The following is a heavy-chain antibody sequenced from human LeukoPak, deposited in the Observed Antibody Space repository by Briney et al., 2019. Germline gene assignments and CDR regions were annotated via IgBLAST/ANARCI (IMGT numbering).Heavy chain of an antibody. CDR1: GFTFSSYW. Sequence: GGSLRLSCAASGFTFSSYWMSWVRQAQGKWLEWVANTKQDGSEQYYVDSVKGRFTICRDNATNSLYMQMNSLIAEDTAVYYCARAPVVRGVIGADYWGQGTLVTVSS. CDR3: ARAPVVRGVIGADY. J-gene: IGHJ4*02. V-gene: IGHV3-7*01. CDR2: TKQDGSEQ. D-gene: IGHD3-10*01.